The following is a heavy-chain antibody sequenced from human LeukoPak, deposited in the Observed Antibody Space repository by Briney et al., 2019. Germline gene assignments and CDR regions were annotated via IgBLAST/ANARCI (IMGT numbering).Heavy chain of an antibody. CDR2: ISSSSSTI. V-gene: IGHV3-48*01. Sequence: SGQSMRLSCAASGFTLSSYSMNWVRQAPGKVMEWVSYISSSSSTIYYADSVKGRFTISRDNSKNTLYLQMNSLRAEDTAVYYCARRICSGGSCYYFDYWGQGTLVTVSS. CDR1: GFTLSSYS. CDR3: ARRICSGGSCYYFDY. J-gene: IGHJ4*02. D-gene: IGHD2-15*01.